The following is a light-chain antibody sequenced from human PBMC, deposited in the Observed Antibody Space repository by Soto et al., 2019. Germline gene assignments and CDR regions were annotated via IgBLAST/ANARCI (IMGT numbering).Light chain of an antibody. CDR3: ISYTSDDVRYV. J-gene: IGLJ1*01. V-gene: IGLV2-14*01. Sequence: QSVLTQPASVSGTPGQSITISCTGSNSDVGLYDFVSWYQHHPGRAPKLIVSEVSHRPSGISNRFSGSKSGNTASLTISGLQYEDEADYYCISYTSDDVRYVFGNGTKLTVL. CDR1: NSDVGLYDF. CDR2: EVS.